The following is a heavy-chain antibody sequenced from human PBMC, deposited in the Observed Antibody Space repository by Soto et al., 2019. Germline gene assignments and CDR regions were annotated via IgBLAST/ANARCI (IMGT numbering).Heavy chain of an antibody. V-gene: IGHV4-39*01. CDR3: XRFSGSYNDRYFDY. J-gene: IGHJ4*02. CDR1: GGSTRSSNYQ. CDR2: VYYNGNT. D-gene: IGHD1-26*01. Sequence: SETLSLTCTVSGGSTRSSNYQWVWIRQPPGKGLEWIGNVYYNGNTYYNPSLQSRLTISVDTSNNQFSLKLQSATAADTAVYYCXRFSGSYNDRYFDYWGQGTRVTVSS.